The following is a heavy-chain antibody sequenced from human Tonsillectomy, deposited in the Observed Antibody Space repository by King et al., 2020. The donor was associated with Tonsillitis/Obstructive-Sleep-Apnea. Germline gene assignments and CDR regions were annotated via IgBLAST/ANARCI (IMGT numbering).Heavy chain of an antibody. Sequence: VQLVESGAEARKPGASVKVSCKASGYTFTGYYIHWVRQAPGQGLEWMGWINPNIGDTHYAQKFQGRVTMTRDTSISTAYMELSRLKSDDTAVYYCARDNGSGSPHYWGQGTLVTVSS. CDR2: INPNIGDT. J-gene: IGHJ4*02. CDR3: ARDNGSGSPHY. D-gene: IGHD3-10*01. CDR1: GYTFTGYY. V-gene: IGHV1-2*02.